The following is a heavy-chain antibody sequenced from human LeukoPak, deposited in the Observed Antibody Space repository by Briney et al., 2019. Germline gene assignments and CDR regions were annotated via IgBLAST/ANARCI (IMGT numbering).Heavy chain of an antibody. V-gene: IGHV4-39*01. CDR2: IYYSGST. CDR1: GGSISSRSYY. Sequence: SETLSLTCTVSGGSISSRSYYWGWIRQPPGKGLEWIGSIYYSGSTYYNPSLKSRVTISVDTSKNQFSLKLSSVTAADTAVYYCARHRYGSGTQYWDNWFDPRGQGTLVTVSS. J-gene: IGHJ5*02. CDR3: ARHRYGSGTQYWDNWFDP. D-gene: IGHD3-10*01.